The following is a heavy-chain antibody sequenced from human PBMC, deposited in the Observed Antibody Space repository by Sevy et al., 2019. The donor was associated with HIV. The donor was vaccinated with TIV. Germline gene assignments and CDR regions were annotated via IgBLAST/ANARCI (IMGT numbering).Heavy chain of an antibody. V-gene: IGHV3-13*01. CDR2: IGTAGDT. D-gene: IGHD2-2*01. J-gene: IGHJ6*02. Sequence: GGSLRLSCAASGFTFSSYDMHWVRQATGKGLEWVSAIGTAGDTYYPGSVKGRFTISRENAKNSLYLQMNSLRAGDTVVYYCARTPRWGYCSSTSCPGNYGMDVWGQGTTVTVSS. CDR3: ARTPRWGYCSSTSCPGNYGMDV. CDR1: GFTFSSYD.